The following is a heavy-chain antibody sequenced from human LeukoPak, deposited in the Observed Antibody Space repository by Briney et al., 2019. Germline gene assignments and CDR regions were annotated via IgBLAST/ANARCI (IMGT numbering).Heavy chain of an antibody. CDR1: GFSFSRYW. D-gene: IGHD4-23*01. Sequence: GGSLRLSCVASGFSFSRYWMSWVRQAPGKGLEWVANINQDGSEKYYVDSVKGRFTISRDNSKNSFYLQMSSLRAEDTAVYYCATDPLPDSGNFLGFDYWGQGTLVTVSS. J-gene: IGHJ4*02. V-gene: IGHV3-7*01. CDR3: ATDPLPDSGNFLGFDY. CDR2: INQDGSEK.